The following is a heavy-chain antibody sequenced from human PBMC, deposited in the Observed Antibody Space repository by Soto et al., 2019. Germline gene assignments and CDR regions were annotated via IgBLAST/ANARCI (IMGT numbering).Heavy chain of an antibody. J-gene: IGHJ5*02. CDR3: VRGGPQLWFDP. CDR2: IYRTGNT. D-gene: IGHD2-15*01. CDR1: GGSINSGVYY. V-gene: IGHV4-30-4*01. Sequence: PSETLSLTCTVSGGSINSGVYYWTWIRQPPGKGLEWIGYIYRTGNTYYNASLKSRATLSLATSKNQFSLNLTSVAAADTSVYYCVRGGPQLWFDPWGQGTLVTVSS.